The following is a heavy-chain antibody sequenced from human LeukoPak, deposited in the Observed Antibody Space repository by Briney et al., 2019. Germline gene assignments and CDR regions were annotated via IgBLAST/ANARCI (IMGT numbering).Heavy chain of an antibody. CDR2: IYYSGST. J-gene: IGHJ6*03. CDR3: ARVLDDILTGYSSNYYYYYYMDV. D-gene: IGHD3-9*01. V-gene: IGHV4-59*01. Sequence: SETLSLTCTVSGGSISSYYWSWIRQPPGKGLEWIGYIYYSGSTNYNPSLKSRVTISVDTSKNQFSLKLSSVTAADTAVYYCARVLDDILTGYSSNYYYYYYMDVWGKGTTVTISS. CDR1: GGSISSYY.